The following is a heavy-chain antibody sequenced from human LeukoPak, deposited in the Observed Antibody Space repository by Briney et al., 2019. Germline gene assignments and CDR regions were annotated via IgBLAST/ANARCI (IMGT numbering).Heavy chain of an antibody. J-gene: IGHJ4*02. CDR1: GGSISSYY. D-gene: IGHD1-26*01. Sequence: SETLSLTRTVSGGSISSYYWSWIRQPPGKGLEWIGYIYYSGSTNYNPSLKSRVTISVDTSKNQFSLKLSSVTAADTAVYYCARAPWELQFYFDYWGQGTLVTVSS. CDR3: ARAPWELQFYFDY. V-gene: IGHV4-59*01. CDR2: IYYSGST.